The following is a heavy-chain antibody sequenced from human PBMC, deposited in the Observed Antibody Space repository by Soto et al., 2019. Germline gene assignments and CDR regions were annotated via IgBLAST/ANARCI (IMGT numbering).Heavy chain of an antibody. Sequence: SETLSLTCAVSGGSISSDGYSWSWIRQPPGKGLEWIGYIYHSGSTYYNPSLKSRVTISVDRSKNQFSLKLSSVTAADTAVYYCASGLVTTFHYWGQGTLVTVSS. D-gene: IGHD4-17*01. V-gene: IGHV4-30-2*01. CDR2: IYHSGST. CDR1: GGSISSDGYS. J-gene: IGHJ4*02. CDR3: ASGLVTTFHY.